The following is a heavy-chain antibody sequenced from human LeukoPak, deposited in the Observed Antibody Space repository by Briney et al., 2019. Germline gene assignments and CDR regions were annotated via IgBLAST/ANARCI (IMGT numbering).Heavy chain of an antibody. J-gene: IGHJ4*02. CDR1: GFTFSSYA. V-gene: IGHV3-30-3*01. CDR2: ISYDGINK. CDR3: ARGPLRLGYCSSTSCYLPIDY. Sequence: GRSLRLSCAASGFTFSSYAMHWVRQAPGKGLEWVAVISYDGINKYYADSVKGRFTISRDNSKNTLYLQMNSLRAEDTAVYYCARGPLRLGYCSSTSCYLPIDYWGQGTLVTVSS. D-gene: IGHD2-2*01.